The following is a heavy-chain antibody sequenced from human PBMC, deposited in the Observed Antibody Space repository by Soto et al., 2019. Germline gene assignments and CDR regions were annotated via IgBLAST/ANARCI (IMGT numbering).Heavy chain of an antibody. D-gene: IGHD6-13*01. CDR3: AKGFTAAGSKRYYFDY. CDR1: GFTFSSYA. J-gene: IGHJ4*02. CDR2: ISGSGGST. Sequence: GGSLRLSCAASGFTFSSYAMSWVRQAPGKGLEWVAAISGSGGSTYYADSVKGRFTISRDNSTNTLYLQMNRLRAEDKDVYYCAKGFTAAGSKRYYFDYWGQGTLVTVSS. V-gene: IGHV3-23*01.